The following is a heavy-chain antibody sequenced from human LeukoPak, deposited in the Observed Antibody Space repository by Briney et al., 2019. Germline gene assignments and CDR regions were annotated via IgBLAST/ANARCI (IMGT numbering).Heavy chain of an antibody. J-gene: IGHJ3*01. CDR1: GYTFSNYG. V-gene: IGHV1-18*01. D-gene: IGHD6-6*01. Sequence: ASVKVSCKASGYTFSNYGISWVRQAPGQELEWMGWISTYNGNKKYAQRLQDRVTMTTDTSTSTAYMELRSLRSDDTAVYHCARQSYRIAARPSDAFDVWGHGTMVTVSS. CDR2: ISTYNGNK. CDR3: ARQSYRIAARPSDAFDV.